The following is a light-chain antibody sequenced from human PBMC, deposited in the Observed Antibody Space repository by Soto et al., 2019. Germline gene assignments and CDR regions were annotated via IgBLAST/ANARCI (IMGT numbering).Light chain of an antibody. J-gene: IGKJ1*01. CDR2: DAS. CDR1: QSISSW. Sequence: DIQMTQSPSTLSASVGYRVTITCRASQSISSWLAWYQQKPGKAPKILIYDASSLESGVPSRFSGSGSGTEFTLTISSMKPDDFATYDCQQYNSFWTFGQGTKVDIK. V-gene: IGKV1-5*01. CDR3: QQYNSFWT.